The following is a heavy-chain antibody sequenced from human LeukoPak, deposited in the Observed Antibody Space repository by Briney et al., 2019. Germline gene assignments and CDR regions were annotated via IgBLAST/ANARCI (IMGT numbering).Heavy chain of an antibody. V-gene: IGHV3-30*04. CDR2: ISYDGSNK. D-gene: IGHD3-10*01. CDR1: GFTFSSYA. J-gene: IGHJ5*02. Sequence: GGSLRLSCAASGFTFSSYAMHWVRQAPGKGLEWVAVISYDGSNKYYADSVKGRFTISRDNSKNTLYLQMNSLRAEDTAVYYCARGGGGDSSGRNWSDPWGQGTLVTVSS. CDR3: ARGGGGDSSGRNWSDP.